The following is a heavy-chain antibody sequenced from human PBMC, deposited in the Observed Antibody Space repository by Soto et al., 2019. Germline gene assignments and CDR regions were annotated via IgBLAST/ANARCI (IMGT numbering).Heavy chain of an antibody. CDR2: IYYSGST. Sequence: SETLSLTCTVSGGSISSGGYYWSWIRQHPGKGLEWIGYIYYSGSTYYNPSLKSRVTISVDTSKNQFSLKLSSVTAADTAVYYCARGMGTYYDFWSGPRPIDYWGQGTLVTVSS. V-gene: IGHV4-31*03. CDR1: GGSISSGGYY. J-gene: IGHJ4*02. CDR3: ARGMGTYYDFWSGPRPIDY. D-gene: IGHD3-3*01.